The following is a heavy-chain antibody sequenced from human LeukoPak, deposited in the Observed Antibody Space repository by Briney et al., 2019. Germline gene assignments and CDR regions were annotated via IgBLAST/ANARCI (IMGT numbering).Heavy chain of an antibody. J-gene: IGHJ2*01. CDR1: GGSISSYY. D-gene: IGHD3-22*01. V-gene: IGHV4-59*08. CDR3: ARLTYYYDSSGSDL. CDR2: IYYSGTT. Sequence: TSETLSLTCTVSGGSISSYYWSWIRQPPGRGRGWIGYIYYSGTTKYNPSLKSRVTISVDTSKNQFSLKLSSVTAADTAVYYCARLTYYYDSSGSDLWGRGTLVTVSS.